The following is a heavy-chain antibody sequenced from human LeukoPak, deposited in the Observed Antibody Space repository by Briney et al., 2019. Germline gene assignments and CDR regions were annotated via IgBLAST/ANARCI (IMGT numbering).Heavy chain of an antibody. CDR1: GFTFDDYA. J-gene: IGHJ4*02. V-gene: IGHV3-9*01. CDR3: AKDDY. Sequence: GRSLRLSCAAFGFTFDDYAMHWVRQAPGKGLEWVSGISWNSGSIGYADSVKGRFTISRDNAKNSLYLQMNSLRAEDTALYYCAKDDYWGQGTLVTVSS. CDR2: ISWNSGSI.